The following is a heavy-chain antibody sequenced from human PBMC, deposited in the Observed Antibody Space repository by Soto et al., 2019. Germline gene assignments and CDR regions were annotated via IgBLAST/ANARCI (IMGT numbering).Heavy chain of an antibody. CDR2: IIHSEST. Sequence: SETLSLTCAVYGGSFSAYYWSWVRQPPGKGLEWIGEIIHSESTKYNPSLKSRVTISVDTSKNQFSLKLSSVTAADTAVYYCARQRPTDGRWEFANYYGMGVWGQGTPVTVSS. CDR1: GGSFSAYY. V-gene: IGHV4-34*12. CDR3: ARQRPTDGRWEFANYYGMGV. D-gene: IGHD1-26*01. J-gene: IGHJ6*02.